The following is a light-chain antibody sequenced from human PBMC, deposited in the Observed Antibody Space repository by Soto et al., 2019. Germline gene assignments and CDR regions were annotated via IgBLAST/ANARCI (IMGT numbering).Light chain of an antibody. CDR1: RSIIGTNT. V-gene: IGLV1-44*01. CDR2: SNN. J-gene: IGLJ2*01. CDR3: AAWDYSFNGPV. Sequence: QSALTQPPSASGTPGQRVIISCSGSRSIIGTNTVNWYQQFPGTAPKLLIYSNNEWPSGVPDRFSGSRSGTSASLAISGLQSEDEAVYYCAAWDYSFNGPVFGGGSLLTV.